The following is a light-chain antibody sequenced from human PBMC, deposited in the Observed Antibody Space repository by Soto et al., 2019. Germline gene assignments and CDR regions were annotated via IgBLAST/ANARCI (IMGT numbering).Light chain of an antibody. CDR3: QQYGSTPLT. J-gene: IGKJ4*01. CDR1: QSVGSNY. V-gene: IGKV3-20*01. CDR2: DAS. Sequence: EIVLTQSPDTLSLSPGERATLSCRASQSVGSNYLAWYQQKPGQAPRFLIYDASSRATGLPAGFSGSGYGTDFTLTISRLEPEDFAVYYCQQYGSTPLTFGGGTKVDI.